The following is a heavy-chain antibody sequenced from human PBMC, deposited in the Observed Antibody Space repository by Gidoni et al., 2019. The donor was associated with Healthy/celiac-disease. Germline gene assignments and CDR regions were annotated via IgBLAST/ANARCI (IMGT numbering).Heavy chain of an antibody. CDR1: GFTFSSYS. CDR3: ARDNWNGELGDY. V-gene: IGHV3-21*01. J-gene: IGHJ4*02. CDR2: ISSSSSYI. Sequence: EVQLVESGGGLVKPGGSLRLSCAASGFTFSSYSMNWVRQAPGKGLEWVSSISSSSSYIYYADSVKGRFTISRDNAKNSLYLQMNSLRAEDTAVYYCARDNWNGELGDYWGQGTLVTVSS. D-gene: IGHD1-20*01.